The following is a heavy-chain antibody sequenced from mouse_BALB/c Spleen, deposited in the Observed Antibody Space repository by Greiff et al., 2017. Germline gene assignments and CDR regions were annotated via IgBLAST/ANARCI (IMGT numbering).Heavy chain of an antibody. CDR3: TNWVLDY. Sequence: EVKVEESGGGLVQPGGSMKLSCVASGFTFSNYWMNWVRQSPEKGPEWVAEIRLKSNNYATHYAESVKGRFTISRDDSKSSVYLQMNNLRAEDTGIYYCTNWVLDYWGQGTTLTVSS. CDR2: IRLKSNNYAT. V-gene: IGHV6-6*02. D-gene: IGHD4-1*01. J-gene: IGHJ2*01. CDR1: GFTFSNYW.